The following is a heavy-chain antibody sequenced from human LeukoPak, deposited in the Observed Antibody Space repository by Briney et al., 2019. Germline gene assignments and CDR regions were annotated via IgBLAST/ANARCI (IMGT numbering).Heavy chain of an antibody. V-gene: IGHV1-2*02. Sequence: ASVKVSCKASGYTFTGYYMHWVRQAPGQGLEWMGWINPNSGGTNYAQKFQGRVTMTRNTSISTAYMELSSLRSEDTAVYYCARGSGYCSGGSCYVNWFDPWGQGTLVTVSS. CDR1: GYTFTGYY. CDR3: ARGSGYCSGGSCYVNWFDP. J-gene: IGHJ5*02. CDR2: INPNSGGT. D-gene: IGHD2-15*01.